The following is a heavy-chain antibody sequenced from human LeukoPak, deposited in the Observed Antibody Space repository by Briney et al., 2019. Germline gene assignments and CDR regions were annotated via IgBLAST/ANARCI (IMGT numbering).Heavy chain of an antibody. J-gene: IGHJ4*02. Sequence: ASVTVSCKASGYTFTGYYMHWVRQAPGQGLEWMGWINPNSGGTNYAQKFQGRVTMTRDTSISTPYMELSRLRSDDTAVYYCARVEDIVVVPAAAFDYWGQGTLVTVSS. CDR1: GYTFTGYY. V-gene: IGHV1-2*02. D-gene: IGHD2-2*01. CDR2: INPNSGGT. CDR3: ARVEDIVVVPAAAFDY.